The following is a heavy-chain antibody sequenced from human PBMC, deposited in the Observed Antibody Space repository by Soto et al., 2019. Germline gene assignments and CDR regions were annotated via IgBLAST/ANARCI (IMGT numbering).Heavy chain of an antibody. V-gene: IGHV5-51*01. CDR2: IYPGDSET. D-gene: IGHD6-13*01. Sequence: GESLRISCQCSGYTFSNFWIAWVRQLPGKGLEYMGIIYPGDSETRYSPSFHGKVTISADRSIGTAYLQWSSLEASDSAFYFCARSPRSSPYFDYWGQGALVTVSS. J-gene: IGHJ4*02. CDR3: ARSPRSSPYFDY. CDR1: GYTFSNFW.